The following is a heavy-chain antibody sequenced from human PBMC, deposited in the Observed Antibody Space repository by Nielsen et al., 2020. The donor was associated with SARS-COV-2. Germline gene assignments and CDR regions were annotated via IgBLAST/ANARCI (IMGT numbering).Heavy chain of an antibody. Sequence: GGSLRLSCAASGFTFSDYYMSWIRQAPGKGLEWVSYISKSGTYTDYADSVKGRFTVSRDTARNSVLLQMHSLRADDTAVYYCARMEVQPCSGGSCDYGMDVWGQGTTVTVSS. CDR1: GFTFSDYY. J-gene: IGHJ6*02. V-gene: IGHV3-11*03. CDR3: ARMEVQPCSGGSCDYGMDV. D-gene: IGHD2-15*01. CDR2: ISKSGTYT.